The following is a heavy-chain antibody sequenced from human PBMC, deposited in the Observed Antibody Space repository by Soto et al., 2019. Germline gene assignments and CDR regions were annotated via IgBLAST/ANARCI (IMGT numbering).Heavy chain of an antibody. CDR2: IIPMLDRT. V-gene: IGHV1-69*08. CDR1: GGSFNSFH. D-gene: IGHD3-3*01. Sequence: QVQLVKSGAEVKRPGSSVKVSCKTSGGSFNSFHFNWVRQAPGQGLEWMGRIIPMLDRTQYAQMFQGRVTITADKSTSTAYMEMSGLESVDTAVYYCARGTVTLFGVVTPPDYWGQGTLVTVSS. CDR3: ARGTVTLFGVVTPPDY. J-gene: IGHJ4*02.